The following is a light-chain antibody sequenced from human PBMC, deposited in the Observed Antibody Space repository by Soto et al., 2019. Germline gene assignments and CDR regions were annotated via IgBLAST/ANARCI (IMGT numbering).Light chain of an antibody. J-gene: IGKJ5*01. CDR2: GTS. CDR3: QQCGSSPLVT. V-gene: IGKV3-20*01. Sequence: EIVLTQSPGTLSLSPGERATLSCRASQSVSSSYLGWYQQRPGQAPRLLIYGTSSSATGIPDRFSGSGSGTDFTLTISRLKPEDFAVYYCQQCGSSPLVTFGQGTRLDI. CDR1: QSVSSSY.